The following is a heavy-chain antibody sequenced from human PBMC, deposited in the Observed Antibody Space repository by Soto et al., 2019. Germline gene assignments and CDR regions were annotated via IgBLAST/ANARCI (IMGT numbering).Heavy chain of an antibody. J-gene: IGHJ4*02. CDR2: ISSSGGTI. CDR1: GFTLSSYE. V-gene: IGHV3-48*03. D-gene: IGHD1-26*01. CDR3: ATERRWELQ. Sequence: PVGSLRLSCAASGFTLSSYEMNWFRQAPGKGLEWVSYISSSGGTIYYADSVKGRSTISRDDAKNSLFLQMNSLKVEDTSVYFCATERRWELQWGQGTLVTVSS.